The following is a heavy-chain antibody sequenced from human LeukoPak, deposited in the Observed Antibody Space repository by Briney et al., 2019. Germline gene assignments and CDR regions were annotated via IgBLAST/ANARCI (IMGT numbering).Heavy chain of an antibody. Sequence: SETLSLTCTVPGGSISSYYWSWIRQPPGKGLEWIGYIYYSGSTNYNPSLKSRVTISVDTSKNQFSLKLSSVTAADTAVYYCARDPSSSWFPSVWGQGTMVTVSS. V-gene: IGHV4-59*01. D-gene: IGHD6-13*01. CDR3: ARDPSSSWFPSV. J-gene: IGHJ3*01. CDR2: IYYSGST. CDR1: GGSISSYY.